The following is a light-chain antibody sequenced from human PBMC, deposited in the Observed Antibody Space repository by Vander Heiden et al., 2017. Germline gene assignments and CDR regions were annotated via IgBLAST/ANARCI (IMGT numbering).Light chain of an antibody. CDR2: GAS. Sequence: HITQSPSPLSASLGDRVTITFRASQTNSNYLDWYQQKPGQAPKLLIFGASTLQNGVPARFSGSGSGTDFTLTISGLQPEDFAAYYCQQYYNSPHTFGQGTMLEIK. V-gene: IGKV1-39*01. J-gene: IGKJ2*01. CDR1: QTNSNY. CDR3: QQYYNSPHT.